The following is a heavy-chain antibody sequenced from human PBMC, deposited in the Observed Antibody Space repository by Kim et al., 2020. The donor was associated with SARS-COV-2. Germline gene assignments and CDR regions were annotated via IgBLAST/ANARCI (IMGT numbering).Heavy chain of an antibody. Sequence: SVKVSCKASGGTFSSYAISWVRQAPGQGLEWMGRIIPILGIANYAQKFQGRVTITADKSTSTAYMELSSLRSEDTAVYYCASPITMVRGVGYYYYGMDVWGQGTTVTVSS. D-gene: IGHD3-10*01. V-gene: IGHV1-69*04. CDR3: ASPITMVRGVGYYYYGMDV. CDR1: GGTFSSYA. CDR2: IIPILGIA. J-gene: IGHJ6*02.